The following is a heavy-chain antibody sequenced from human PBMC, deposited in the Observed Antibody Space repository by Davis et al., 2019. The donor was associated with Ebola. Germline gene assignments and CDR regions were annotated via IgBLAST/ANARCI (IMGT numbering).Heavy chain of an antibody. V-gene: IGHV1-8*01. J-gene: IGHJ6*02. D-gene: IGHD3-3*01. CDR1: GYTFTSYD. CDR2: MNPNSGNT. CDR3: ARAEVHYDFWSGQEHYGMDV. Sequence: ASVKVSCKASGYTFTSYDINWVRQATGQGLEWMGWMNPNSGNTGYAQKLQGRVTMTTDTSTSTAYMELRSLRSDDTAVYYCARAEVHYDFWSGQEHYGMDVWGQGTTVTVSS.